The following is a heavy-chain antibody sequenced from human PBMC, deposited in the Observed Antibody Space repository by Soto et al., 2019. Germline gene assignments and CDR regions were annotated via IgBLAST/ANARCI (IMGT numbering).Heavy chain of an antibody. CDR3: ARTPNNGRAGVYGMDV. J-gene: IGHJ6*02. V-gene: IGHV1-2*04. CDR1: GYIFTDYY. Sequence: QVLLVQSGAEVKKPGASVKVSCKASGYIFTDYYIHWVRQAPGQGLEWMGWIDGDSGDTKYAQNFQDWVTMTRDTSINTAYMELSRLTSDDTAVYYCARTPNNGRAGVYGMDVWGQGTTVIVSS. D-gene: IGHD1-26*01. CDR2: IDGDSGDT.